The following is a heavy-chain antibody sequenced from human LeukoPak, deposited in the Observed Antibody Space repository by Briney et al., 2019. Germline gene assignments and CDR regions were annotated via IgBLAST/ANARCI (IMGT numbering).Heavy chain of an antibody. CDR1: GGSISSGGYY. Sequence: SETLSLTCTVSGGSISSGGYYWSWIRQHPGKGLEWIGYIYYSGSTYYNPSLKSRVTISVDTSKNQFSLKLSSVTAADTAVYYCARAYYYDSSGYYPPRFDYWGQGTLVTVSS. CDR3: ARAYYYDSSGYYPPRFDY. D-gene: IGHD3-22*01. J-gene: IGHJ4*02. V-gene: IGHV4-31*03. CDR2: IYYSGST.